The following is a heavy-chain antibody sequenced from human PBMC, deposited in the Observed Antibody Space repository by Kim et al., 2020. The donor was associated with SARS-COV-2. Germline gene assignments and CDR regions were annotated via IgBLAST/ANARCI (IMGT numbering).Heavy chain of an antibody. D-gene: IGHD3-22*01. V-gene: IGHV4-59*01. CDR3: ARYDSSGYYPYWYFDL. CDR1: GGSISSYY. Sequence: SETLSLTCTVSGGSISSYYWSWIRQPPGKGLEWIGYIYYSGSTNYNPSLKSRVTISVDTSKNQISLKLSSVTAADTAVYYCARYDSSGYYPYWYFDLWGRGTLVTVSS. J-gene: IGHJ2*01. CDR2: IYYSGST.